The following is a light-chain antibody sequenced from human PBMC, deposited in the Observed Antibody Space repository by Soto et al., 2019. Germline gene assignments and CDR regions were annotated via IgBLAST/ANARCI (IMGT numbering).Light chain of an antibody. CDR2: WAS. J-gene: IGKJ2*01. CDR1: ESVLDSSKNRNH. CDR3: QQYFSSRT. V-gene: IGKV4-1*01. Sequence: DIVMTQSPDSLAVSLGERATINCKSSESVLDSSKNRNHLAWYQHKPGQPPKLLFYWASSRESEVPDRFSGSGSGTDFTLTISSLQTEDVAIYFCQQYFSSRTFGQGTKLEI.